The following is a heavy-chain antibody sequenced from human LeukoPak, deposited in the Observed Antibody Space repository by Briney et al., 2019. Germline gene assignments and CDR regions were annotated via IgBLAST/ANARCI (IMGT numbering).Heavy chain of an antibody. CDR1: GFTVSSTY. V-gene: IGHV3-66*02. J-gene: IGHJ4*02. CDR3: ARDLNDYYDSSDPDY. Sequence: GGSLRLSCAASGFTVSSTYMSWVRQAPGKGLEWVSIIYSGGSTYYADSVKGRFTISRDNSKNTLYLQMNSLRAEDTAVYYCARDLNDYYDSSDPDYWGQGTLVTVSS. CDR2: IYSGGST. D-gene: IGHD3-22*01.